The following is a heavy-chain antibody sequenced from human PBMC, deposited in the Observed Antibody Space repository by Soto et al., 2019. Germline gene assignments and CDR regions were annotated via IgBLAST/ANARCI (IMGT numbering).Heavy chain of an antibody. CDR1: GGSISSSSYY. V-gene: IGHV4-39*01. Sequence: QLQLQESGPGLVKPSETLSLTCTVSGGSISSSSYYWGWIRQPPGKGLEWIGSIYYSGSTYYNPSLKSRVTISVDTSKNQFSLKLSSVTAADTAVYYCARQNGSYSPTRGFDPWGQGTLVTVSS. J-gene: IGHJ5*02. CDR2: IYYSGST. D-gene: IGHD1-26*01. CDR3: ARQNGSYSPTRGFDP.